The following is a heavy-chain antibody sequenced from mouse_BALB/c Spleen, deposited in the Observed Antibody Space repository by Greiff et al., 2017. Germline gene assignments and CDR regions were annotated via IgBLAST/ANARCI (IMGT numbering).Heavy chain of an antibody. V-gene: IGHV3-8*02. J-gene: IGHJ3*01. CDR3: ARNWDGGSWFAY. CDR2: ISYSGST. Sequence: VQLQQSGPSLVKPSQTLSLTCSVTGDSITSGYWNWIRKFPGNKLEYMGYISYSGSTYYNPSLKSRISITRDTSKNQYYLQLNSVTTEDTATYYCARNWDGGSWFAYWGQGTLVTVSA. D-gene: IGHD4-1*01. CDR1: GDSITSGY.